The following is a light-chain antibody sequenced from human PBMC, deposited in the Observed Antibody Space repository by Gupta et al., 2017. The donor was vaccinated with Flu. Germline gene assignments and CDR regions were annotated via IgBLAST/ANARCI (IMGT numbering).Light chain of an antibody. CDR2: DGR. Sequence: GKSVATSCTGTTSDIGTYHYCAWYQQHPGKDPKLMIDDGRKRPSAVPDRFSGSKSGTTASLTLAGRQAEDEADYYCRAYGATYHFGGGTKLTVL. CDR3: RAYGATYH. J-gene: IGLJ2*01. V-gene: IGLV2-11*03. CDR1: TSDIGTYHY.